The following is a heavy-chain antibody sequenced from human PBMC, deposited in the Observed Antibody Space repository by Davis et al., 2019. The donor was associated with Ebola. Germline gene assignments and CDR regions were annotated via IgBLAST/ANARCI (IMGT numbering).Heavy chain of an antibody. CDR2: INPNSGGT. V-gene: IGHV1-2*02. CDR1: GYSLTELS. J-gene: IGHJ5*02. D-gene: IGHD5-18*01. Sequence: ASVPVSCKVSGYSLTELSMHWVRQAPRQGLEWMGWINPNSGGTNYAQKFQGRVTMTRDTSISTAYMELSRLRSDDTAVYYCARVQRSTRGGWFDPWGQGTLVTVSS. CDR3: ARVQRSTRGGWFDP.